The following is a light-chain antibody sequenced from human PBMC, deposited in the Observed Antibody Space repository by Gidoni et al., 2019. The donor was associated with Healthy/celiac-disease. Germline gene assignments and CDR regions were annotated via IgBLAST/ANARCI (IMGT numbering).Light chain of an antibody. CDR2: DDS. CDR1: NIGSKS. J-gene: IGLJ1*01. V-gene: IGLV3-21*02. CDR3: QVWDSSSDSYV. Sequence: SYVLTQPPSVSVAPGQTARITCGGNNIGSKSVPWYQQKPGRAPVLVVYDDSDRPSGLPERFSGSNSGNTATLTISRVEAGDEADYYCQVWDSSSDSYVFGTGTKVTVL.